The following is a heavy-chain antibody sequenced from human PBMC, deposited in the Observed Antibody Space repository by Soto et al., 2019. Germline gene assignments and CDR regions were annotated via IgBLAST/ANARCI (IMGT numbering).Heavy chain of an antibody. J-gene: IGHJ6*03. D-gene: IGHD3-3*01. Sequence: GGSLRLSCAASGFTFSSYWMSWVRQAPGKGLEWVANIKQDGSEKYYVDSVKGRFTISRDNAKNSLYLQMNSLRAEDTAVYYCARKSIRFLEWLLYPAYYMDVWGKGTTVTVSS. V-gene: IGHV3-7*01. CDR3: ARKSIRFLEWLLYPAYYMDV. CDR1: GFTFSSYW. CDR2: IKQDGSEK.